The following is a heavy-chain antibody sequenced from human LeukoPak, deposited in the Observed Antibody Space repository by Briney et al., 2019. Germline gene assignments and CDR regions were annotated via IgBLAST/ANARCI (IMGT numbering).Heavy chain of an antibody. CDR1: GFTFSSYW. CDR2: INSDGSSI. V-gene: IGHV3-74*03. CDR3: ASLGMVRGVIIGVEYYFDY. Sequence: GGSLRLSCAASGFTFSSYWMHWVRQDPGKGLVWVSRINSDGSSITYADSVKGRFTISRDNAKNSLYLQMNSLRAEDTAVYYCASLGMVRGVIIGVEYYFDYWGQGTLVTVSS. J-gene: IGHJ4*02. D-gene: IGHD3-10*01.